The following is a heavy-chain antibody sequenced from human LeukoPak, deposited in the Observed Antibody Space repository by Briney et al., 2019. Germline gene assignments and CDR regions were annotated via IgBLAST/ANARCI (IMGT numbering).Heavy chain of an antibody. J-gene: IGHJ6*03. V-gene: IGHV4-39*07. Sequence: SETLSLTCTVSGGSISSSSYYWGWIRQPPGKGLEWIGSIYYSGSTYYNPSLKSRVTISVDTSKNQFSLKLSSVTAADTAVYYCARETPFPLGYYYMDVWGKGTTVTVSS. CDR2: IYYSGST. CDR1: GGSISSSSYY. D-gene: IGHD3-16*01. CDR3: ARETPFPLGYYYMDV.